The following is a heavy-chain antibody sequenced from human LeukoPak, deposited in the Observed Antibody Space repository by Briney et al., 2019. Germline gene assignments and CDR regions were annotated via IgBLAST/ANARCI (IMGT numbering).Heavy chain of an antibody. CDR2: ISGSGGST. Sequence: QAGGSLRLSCAASGFTFSSYGMHWVRQAPGKGLEWVSAISGSGGSTYYADSVKGRFTISRDNSKNTLYLQMNSLRAEDTAVYYCAKDYYSPLGMYYFDYWGQGTLVTVSS. V-gene: IGHV3-23*01. CDR1: GFTFSSYG. J-gene: IGHJ4*02. D-gene: IGHD2/OR15-2a*01. CDR3: AKDYYSPLGMYYFDY.